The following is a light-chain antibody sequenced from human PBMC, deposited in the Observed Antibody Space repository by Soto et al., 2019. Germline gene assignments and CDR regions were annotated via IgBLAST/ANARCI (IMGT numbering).Light chain of an antibody. CDR3: SSYGVSNNV. J-gene: IGLJ1*01. Sequence: QSALTQPPSASGSPGQSVTISCTGTSSDVGSYNYVSWYQQHPGKAPKLMIYEVSKRPSGVPDRFSGSKSGNTASLTVSGLQAEDEADYYCSSYGVSNNVFGTGTKSPS. V-gene: IGLV2-8*01. CDR1: SSDVGSYNY. CDR2: EVS.